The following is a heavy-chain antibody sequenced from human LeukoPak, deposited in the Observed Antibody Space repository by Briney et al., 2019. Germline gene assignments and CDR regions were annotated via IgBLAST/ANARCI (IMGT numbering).Heavy chain of an antibody. J-gene: IGHJ4*02. D-gene: IGHD6-13*01. Sequence: GESLKISCAASGFSFSTYSMNWVRQAPGKGLEWVSSISRNSRYIYYADSMRGRFTISRDNAKNSLYLQMNSLKPEDTAVYYCARVAEAAAFDSWGQGTLVTVSS. CDR1: GFSFSTYS. V-gene: IGHV3-21*06. CDR2: ISRNSRYI. CDR3: ARVAEAAAFDS.